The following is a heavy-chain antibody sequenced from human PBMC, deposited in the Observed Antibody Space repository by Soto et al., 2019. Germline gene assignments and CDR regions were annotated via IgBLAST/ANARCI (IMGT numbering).Heavy chain of an antibody. V-gene: IGHV1-69*02. D-gene: IGHD2-2*01. CDR2: IIPILGIA. CDR1: GGTFSSYT. CDR3: AIGDCSSTSCYPGGSNWFDP. J-gene: IGHJ5*02. Sequence: GASVKVSCKASGGTFSSYTISWVRQAPGQGLEWMGRIIPILGIANYAQKFQGRVTITADKSTSTAYMELSSLRSEDTAVYYFAIGDCSSTSCYPGGSNWFDPWGQGTLVTVSS.